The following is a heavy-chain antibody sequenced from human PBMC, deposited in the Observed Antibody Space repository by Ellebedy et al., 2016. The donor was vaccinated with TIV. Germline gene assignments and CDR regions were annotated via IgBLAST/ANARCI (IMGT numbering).Heavy chain of an antibody. V-gene: IGHV5-51*01. J-gene: IGHJ6*02. CDR2: IYPGDSDT. Sequence: GESLKISXKGSGYSFTSYWISWVRQMPGKGLEWMGIIYPGDSDTRYSPSFQGQITISADKSISTAYLQWSSLKASDTAMYYCARHSTNIVATIADYYGMDVWGQGTTVTVSS. CDR3: ARHSTNIVATIADYYGMDV. D-gene: IGHD5-12*01. CDR1: GYSFTSYW.